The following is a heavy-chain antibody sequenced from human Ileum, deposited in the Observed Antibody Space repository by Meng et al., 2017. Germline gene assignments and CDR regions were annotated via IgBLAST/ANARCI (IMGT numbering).Heavy chain of an antibody. CDR3: ARVKTIRDPFDY. CDR1: GYSFTNYW. D-gene: IGHD3-10*01. CDR2: ISPSESDV. J-gene: IGHJ4*02. Sequence: GGSLRLSCKGSGYSFTNYWVGWVRQRPGKGLEWMGIISPSESDVRYSPSFQGQVTISADKSISTAYLHWSSLKASDIAMYCCARVKTIRDPFDYWGQGTLVTVSS. V-gene: IGHV5-51*01.